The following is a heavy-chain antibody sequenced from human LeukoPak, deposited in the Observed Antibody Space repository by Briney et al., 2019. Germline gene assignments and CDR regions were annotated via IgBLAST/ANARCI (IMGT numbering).Heavy chain of an antibody. Sequence: GESLKISGKGSGYRFTNYWIGWVRQMPGKGREWMGIIYPVYSDTRYSPSFQGQVTISADKSTSTAYLQWSSLKASDTAMYFCARRVPGDAFDIWGQRTMVTVSS. CDR2: IYPVYSDT. CDR1: GYRFTNYW. J-gene: IGHJ3*02. CDR3: ARRVPGDAFDI. V-gene: IGHV5-51*01.